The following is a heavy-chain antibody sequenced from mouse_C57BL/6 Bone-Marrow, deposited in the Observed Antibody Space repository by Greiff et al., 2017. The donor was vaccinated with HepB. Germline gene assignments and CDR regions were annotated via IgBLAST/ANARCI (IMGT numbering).Heavy chain of an antibody. J-gene: IGHJ3*01. CDR1: GYTFTSYT. Sequence: VHVKQSGAELARPGASVKMSCKASGYTFTSYTMHWVKQRPGQGLEWIGYINPSSGYTKYNQKFKDKATLTADKSSSTAYMQLSSLTSEDSAVYYCARETFAYWGKGTLVTVSA. CDR3: ARETFAY. V-gene: IGHV1-4*01. CDR2: INPSSGYT.